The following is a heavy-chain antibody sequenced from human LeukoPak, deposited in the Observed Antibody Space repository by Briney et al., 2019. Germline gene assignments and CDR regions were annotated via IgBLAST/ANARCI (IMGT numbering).Heavy chain of an antibody. V-gene: IGHV4-34*01. CDR3: ARGAYTVTISAFDY. CDR2: INHSGNS. J-gene: IGHJ4*02. Sequence: SETLSLTCAVYGGSFSAYYWSWIRQPPGKGLEWIGEINHSGNSNYNPSLKSRVTISVDTSKNQFSLKLSSVTAADTAVYYCARGAYTVTISAFDYWGQGTLVTVSS. CDR1: GGSFSAYY. D-gene: IGHD4-17*01.